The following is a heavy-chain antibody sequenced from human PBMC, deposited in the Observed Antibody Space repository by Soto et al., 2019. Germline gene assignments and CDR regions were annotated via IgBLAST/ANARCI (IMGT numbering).Heavy chain of an antibody. D-gene: IGHD4-17*01. Sequence: QVQLQESGPGLVKPSQTLSLTCTVSGGSISSGGYYWSWIRQHPGKGLEWIGYIYYSGSTYYNPSPKSRVTISVDTSKNQFSLKLGFVTAADTAVYYCARWGGGSYGDYGVDAFDIWGQGTMVTVSS. CDR2: IYYSGST. CDR3: ARWGGGSYGDYGVDAFDI. V-gene: IGHV4-31*03. J-gene: IGHJ3*02. CDR1: GGSISSGGYY.